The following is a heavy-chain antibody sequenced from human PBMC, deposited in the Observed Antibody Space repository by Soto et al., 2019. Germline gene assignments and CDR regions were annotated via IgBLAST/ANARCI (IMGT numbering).Heavy chain of an antibody. J-gene: IGHJ6*02. D-gene: IGHD5-12*01. Sequence: QVQLQESGPGLVKPSQTLSLTCTVSGGSISSGDYYWSWIRQPPGKGLEWIGYIYYSGSTYYIPSRKSRVIISVDTSKNQFALKLSSVTAADTAAYYCARMTIGLRSLDVWGQGTTATVSS. CDR3: ARMTIGLRSLDV. CDR2: IYYSGST. V-gene: IGHV4-30-4*01. CDR1: GGSISSGDYY.